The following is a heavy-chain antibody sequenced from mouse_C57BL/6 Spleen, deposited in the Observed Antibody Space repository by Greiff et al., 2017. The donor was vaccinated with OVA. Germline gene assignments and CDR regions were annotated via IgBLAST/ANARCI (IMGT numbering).Heavy chain of an antibody. J-gene: IGHJ3*01. Sequence: EVKLMESGPELVKPGDSVKISCKASGYSFTGYFMNWVMQSHGKSLEWIGRINPYNGDTFYNQKFKGKATLTVDKSSSTAHMELRSLTSEDSAVYYCARFPFAYWGQGTLVTVSA. CDR3: ARFPFAY. CDR1: GYSFTGYF. CDR2: INPYNGDT. V-gene: IGHV1-20*01.